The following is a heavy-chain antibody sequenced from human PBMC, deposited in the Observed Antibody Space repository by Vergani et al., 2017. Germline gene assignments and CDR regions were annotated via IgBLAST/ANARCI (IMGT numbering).Heavy chain of an antibody. Sequence: QVQLQQWGAGLLKPSETLSLTCAVYGGSFSGYYWSWIRQPPGKGLEWIGEINHSGSTNYNPSLKSRVTISVDKSKNQFSLKLSSVTAADTAVYYCARAYSSSWFDYWGQGTLVTVSS. CDR1: GGSFSGYY. D-gene: IGHD6-13*01. J-gene: IGHJ4*02. CDR2: INHSGST. CDR3: ARAYSSSWFDY. V-gene: IGHV4-34*01.